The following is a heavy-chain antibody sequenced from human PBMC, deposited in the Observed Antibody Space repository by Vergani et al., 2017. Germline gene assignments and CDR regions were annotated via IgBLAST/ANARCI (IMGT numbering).Heavy chain of an antibody. CDR3: AKAGTTMVRTRTDY. D-gene: IGHD4-23*01. Sequence: VQLVESGGGVFQPGRSLRLSCAAPVFTFSSYALSWFRQAPGKGVEWVSGISGSGGSTSYAGSVKGRFTLPRDNSENPLYLQMNSLRAEDTAVYYCAKAGTTMVRTRTDYGGQGTLVTVSS. CDR1: VFTFSSYA. J-gene: IGHJ4*02. V-gene: IGHV3-23*04. CDR2: ISGSGGST.